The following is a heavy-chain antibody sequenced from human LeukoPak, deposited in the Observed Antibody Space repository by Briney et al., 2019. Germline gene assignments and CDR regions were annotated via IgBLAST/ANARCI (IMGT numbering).Heavy chain of an antibody. CDR3: AKPAETYYYDSSGYFLTPTFDY. D-gene: IGHD3-22*01. CDR2: ISGSGGST. CDR1: GFTFSSYA. V-gene: IGHV3-23*01. J-gene: IGHJ4*02. Sequence: GGSLRLSCAASGFTFSSYAMSWVRQAPGQGLEWVSAISGSGGSTYYADSVKGRFTISRDNSKNTLYLQMNSLRAEDTAVYYCAKPAETYYYDSSGYFLTPTFDYWGQGTLVTVSS.